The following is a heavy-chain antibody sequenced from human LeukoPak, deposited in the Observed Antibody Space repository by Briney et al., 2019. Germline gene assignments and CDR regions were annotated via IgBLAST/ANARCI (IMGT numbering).Heavy chain of an antibody. CDR2: IYSSRS. CDR1: GGSISSYY. D-gene: IGHD1-26*01. Sequence: SETLSLTCTVSGGSISSYYWSWIRQPAGKGLEWIGRIYSSRSIHNPSLKSRVTMSVDTSKNQFSLKLSSVTAADTAVYYCARAAGRDTTSGLDFDYWGQGILVTVSS. J-gene: IGHJ4*02. V-gene: IGHV4-4*07. CDR3: ARAAGRDTTSGLDFDY.